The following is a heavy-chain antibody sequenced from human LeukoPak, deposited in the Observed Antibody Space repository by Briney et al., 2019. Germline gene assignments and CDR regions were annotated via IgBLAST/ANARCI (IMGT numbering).Heavy chain of an antibody. CDR1: GFIFSSYA. J-gene: IGHJ6*02. CDR2: ISGSGGST. D-gene: IGHD4-23*01. Sequence: GGSLRLSCAASGFIFSSYAMSWVRQAPGKGLEWVSGISGSGGSTYYADSVKGRFTISRDNSKNTLYLQMNSLRAEDTAVYYCAKDNMYGGNFRGMDVWGQGTMVTVSS. V-gene: IGHV3-23*01. CDR3: AKDNMYGGNFRGMDV.